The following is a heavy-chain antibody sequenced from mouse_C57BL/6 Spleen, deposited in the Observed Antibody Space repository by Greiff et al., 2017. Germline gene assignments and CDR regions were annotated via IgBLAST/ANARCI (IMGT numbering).Heavy chain of an antibody. CDR1: GYTFTDYY. V-gene: IGHV1-26*01. CDR2: INPNNGGT. CDR3: ARVGSSYFDY. D-gene: IGHD1-1*01. J-gene: IGHJ2*01. Sequence: EVQLQQSGPELVKPGASVKISCKASGYTFTDYYMNWVKQSHGKSLEWIGDINPNNGGTSYNQKFKGKATLTVDKSSSPAYMELRSLTSEDSAVYYCARVGSSYFDYWGQGTTLTVAS.